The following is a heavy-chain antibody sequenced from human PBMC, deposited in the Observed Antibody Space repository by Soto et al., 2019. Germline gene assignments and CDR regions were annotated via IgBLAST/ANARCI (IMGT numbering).Heavy chain of an antibody. V-gene: IGHV3-74*01. J-gene: IGHJ3*02. Sequence: GGSLRLSCAASGFTLSSHWMHWVRQAPGKGLVWVSRINRDGSTINYDDSVRGRYTISRDNAKNTLSLQMNSLRAEDTAVYYCARVADCTFISNCNGRAAFDMWGQGTMVTVSS. D-gene: IGHD2-21*02. CDR2: INRDGSTI. CDR3: ARVADCTFISNCNGRAAFDM. CDR1: GFTLSSHW.